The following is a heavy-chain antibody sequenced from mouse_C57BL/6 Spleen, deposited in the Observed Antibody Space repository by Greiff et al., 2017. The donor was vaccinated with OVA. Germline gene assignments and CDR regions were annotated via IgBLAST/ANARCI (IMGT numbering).Heavy chain of an antibody. CDR2: IDPENGDT. J-gene: IGHJ2*01. CDR3: TTSLYYGPLDY. V-gene: IGHV14-4*01. CDR1: GFNIKDDY. Sequence: DVQLQESGAELVRPGASVKLSCTASGFNIKDDYMHWVKQRPEQGLEWIGWIDPENGDTEYASKFQGKATITADTSSNTAYLQLSSLTSEDTAVYYCTTSLYYGPLDYWGQGTTLTVAS. D-gene: IGHD1-2*01.